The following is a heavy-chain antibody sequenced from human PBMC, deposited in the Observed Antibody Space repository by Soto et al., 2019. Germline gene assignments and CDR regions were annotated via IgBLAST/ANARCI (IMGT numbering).Heavy chain of an antibody. V-gene: IGHV4-34*01. CDR1: SGSFRGYS. D-gene: IGHD3-16*02. CDR3: ASIGMLGIGVWGRYRRQYSDH. Sequence: QVRLQQWAAGQLKPSETLSRTCAFYSGSFRGYSWPRMRQPLGIGIEWIGAISNSGSTKYSPSLESRVTISLDTAKSHFSQMLSSVTAEGPDVYYSASIGMLGIGVWGRYRRQYSDHWGQGTLVTVSS. J-gene: IGHJ4*02. CDR2: ISNSGST.